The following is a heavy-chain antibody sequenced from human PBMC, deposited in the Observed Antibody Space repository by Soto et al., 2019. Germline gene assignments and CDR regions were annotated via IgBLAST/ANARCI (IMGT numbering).Heavy chain of an antibody. Sequence: GGSLRLSCAASGFTFSSYSMNWVRQAPGKGLEWVSYISSSSSTIYYADSVKGRFTISRDNAKNSLYLQMNSLRAEDTAVYYCARDHQYYDFWSGLNENWGQGTLVTVSS. CDR2: ISSSSSTI. D-gene: IGHD3-3*01. J-gene: IGHJ4*02. V-gene: IGHV3-48*01. CDR3: ARDHQYYDFWSGLNEN. CDR1: GFTFSSYS.